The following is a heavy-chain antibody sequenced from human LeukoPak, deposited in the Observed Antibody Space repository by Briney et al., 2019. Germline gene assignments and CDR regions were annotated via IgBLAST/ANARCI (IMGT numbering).Heavy chain of an antibody. D-gene: IGHD3-10*01. V-gene: IGHV4-39*01. CDR1: GGSISSSSYY. CDR3: ARRSSMVRGVIRPAN. J-gene: IGHJ4*02. Sequence: SETLSLTCTVSGGSISSSSYYWGWIRPPPGKGLEWIGSIYYSGSTYYNPSLKSRVTISVDTSKNQFSLKLSSVTAADTAVYYCARRSSMVRGVIRPANWGQGTLVTVSS. CDR2: IYYSGST.